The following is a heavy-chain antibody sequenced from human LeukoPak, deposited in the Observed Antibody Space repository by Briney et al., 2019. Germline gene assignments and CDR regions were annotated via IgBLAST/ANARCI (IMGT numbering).Heavy chain of an antibody. Sequence: GGSLRLSCAASGFTFGSYAMNWVRQAPGKGLEWVSSISSGSSFIYYADSVKGRFTISRDNAKNSLYLQMNSLRAEDTAIYYCAREESGYSRGQGYYYYMDVWGKGTTVTVSS. D-gene: IGHD6-19*01. CDR1: GFTFGSYA. CDR3: AREESGYSRGQGYYYYMDV. CDR2: ISSGSSFI. J-gene: IGHJ6*03. V-gene: IGHV3-21*01.